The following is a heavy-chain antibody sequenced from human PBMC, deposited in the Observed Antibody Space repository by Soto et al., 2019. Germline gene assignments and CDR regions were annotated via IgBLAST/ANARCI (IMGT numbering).Heavy chain of an antibody. D-gene: IGHD6-6*01. V-gene: IGHV3-74*01. CDR3: ARGGWYSSSPLYYYYSVMAV. J-gene: IGHJ6*04. Sequence: VRQKKGKGLVWVSRINSGGSSTSYADSVKGRFTISRDNAKNTLYLQMNSLRAEDTAVYYCARGGWYSSSPLYYYYSVMAVWGKGTTVTVSS. CDR2: INSGGSST.